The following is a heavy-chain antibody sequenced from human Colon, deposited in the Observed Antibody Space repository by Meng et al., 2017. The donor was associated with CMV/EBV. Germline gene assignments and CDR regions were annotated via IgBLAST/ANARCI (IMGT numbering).Heavy chain of an antibody. CDR3: ARGSYLSY. CDR2: ISNSGSTI. J-gene: IGHJ4*02. CDR1: GFTLTIHE. Sequence: GGSLKISCAVSGFTLTIHEMHWVRQAPGKGLEWISYISNSGSTIYYADSVKGRFTISRDTAENSRYLQMNSLRPEDTAVYYCARGSYLSYWGQGTLVTVSS. D-gene: IGHD3-10*01. V-gene: IGHV3-48*03.